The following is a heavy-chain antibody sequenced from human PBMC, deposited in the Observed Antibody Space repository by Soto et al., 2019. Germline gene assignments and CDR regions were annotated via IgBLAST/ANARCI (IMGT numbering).Heavy chain of an antibody. V-gene: IGHV1-18*01. CDR2: ISAYNGNT. J-gene: IGHJ4*02. D-gene: IGHD6-19*01. Sequence: ASVKVSCKASGYTFTSYGISWVRQAPGQGLEWMGWISAYNGNTNYAQKLQGRVTMTTDTSTSTAYMELRSLRPDDTAVYYCARKQSSGWFFDYWGQGTLVTVSS. CDR1: GYTFTSYG. CDR3: ARKQSSGWFFDY.